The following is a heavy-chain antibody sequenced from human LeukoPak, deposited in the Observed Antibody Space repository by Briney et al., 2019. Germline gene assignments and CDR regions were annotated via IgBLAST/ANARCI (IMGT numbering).Heavy chain of an antibody. CDR3: ARQLYSSSNWFDP. Sequence: SETLSLTCTVSGGSISSSSYYWGWIRQPPGKGLEWIGSIYYSGSTHYNPSLKSRVTISVDTSKNQFSLKLSSVTAADTAVYYCARQLYSSSNWFDPWGQGTLVTVSS. D-gene: IGHD6-6*01. CDR1: GGSISSSSYY. V-gene: IGHV4-39*01. J-gene: IGHJ5*02. CDR2: IYYSGST.